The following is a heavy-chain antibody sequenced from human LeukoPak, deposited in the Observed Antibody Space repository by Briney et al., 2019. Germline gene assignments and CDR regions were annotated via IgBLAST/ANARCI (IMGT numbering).Heavy chain of an antibody. D-gene: IGHD5-12*01. Sequence: GGSLRLSCAASGFTFSDYYMSWIRQAPGKGLEWVANIKQDGSEKYYVDSVKGRFTISRDNAKNSLYLQMNSLRAEDTAVYYCARGYSGYDPFDYWGQGTLVTVSS. CDR3: ARGYSGYDPFDY. CDR1: GFTFSDYY. V-gene: IGHV3-7*04. CDR2: IKQDGSEK. J-gene: IGHJ4*02.